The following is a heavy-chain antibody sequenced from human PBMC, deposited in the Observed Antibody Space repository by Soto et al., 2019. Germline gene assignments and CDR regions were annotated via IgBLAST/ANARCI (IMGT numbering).Heavy chain of an antibody. CDR1: GFTFTRYS. Sequence: GGSLRLSCAASGFTFTRYSMNWVRQAPGKGLEWVSSISSTTNYIYYGDSMKGRFTISRDNAKNSLYLEMNSLRAEDTVVYYCARESEDLTSNFDYWGQGTLVTFSS. CDR3: ARESEDLTSNFDY. J-gene: IGHJ4*02. V-gene: IGHV3-21*06. CDR2: ISSTTNYI.